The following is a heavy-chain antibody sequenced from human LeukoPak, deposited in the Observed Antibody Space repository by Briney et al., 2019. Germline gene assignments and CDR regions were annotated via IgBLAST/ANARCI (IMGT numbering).Heavy chain of an antibody. Sequence: PGRSLRLSCAASGFTFSSYAMHWVRQAPGKGLEWVAVISYDGSNKYYADSVKGRFTISRDNSKNTLYLQMNSLRAEDTAVYYCARENYYGSGSYYLTYFDYWGQGTQVTVSS. CDR2: ISYDGSNK. V-gene: IGHV3-30*04. CDR1: GFTFSSYA. J-gene: IGHJ4*02. D-gene: IGHD3-10*01. CDR3: ARENYYGSGSYYLTYFDY.